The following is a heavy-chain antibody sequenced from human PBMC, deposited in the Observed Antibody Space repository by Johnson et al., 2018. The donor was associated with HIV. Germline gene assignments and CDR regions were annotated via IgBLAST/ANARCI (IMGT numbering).Heavy chain of an antibody. V-gene: IGHV3-30*04. CDR1: GFTFSSYA. D-gene: IGHD4-17*01. CDR2: ISYDGSNK. CDR3: ARDGTFGYGDYVGRAFDI. J-gene: IGHJ3*02. Sequence: QVQVVESGGGLVQPGGSLRLSCAASGFTFSSYAMHWVRQAPGKGLEWVAVISYDGSNKYYADSVKGRFTITRDNSKNTLYLQMNSLRAEDTAVYYCARDGTFGYGDYVGRAFDIWGQGTMVTVS.